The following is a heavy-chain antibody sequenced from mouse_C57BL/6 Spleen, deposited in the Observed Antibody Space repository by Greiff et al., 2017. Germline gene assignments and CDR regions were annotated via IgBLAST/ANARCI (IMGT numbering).Heavy chain of an antibody. CDR3: ARGLYYGSSYDAMDY. CDR1: GYTFTSYW. D-gene: IGHD1-1*01. V-gene: IGHV1-53*01. CDR2: INPSNGGT. J-gene: IGHJ4*01. Sequence: QVQLQQPGTELVKPGASVKLSCKASGYTFTSYWMHWVKQRPGQGLEWIGNINPSNGGTNYNEKFKSKATLTVDKSSSTASMQLSSLTSEDSAVYYCARGLYYGSSYDAMDYWGQGPSVTVSS.